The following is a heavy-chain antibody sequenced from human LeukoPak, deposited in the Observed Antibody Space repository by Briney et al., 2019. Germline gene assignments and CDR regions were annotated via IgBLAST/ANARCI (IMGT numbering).Heavy chain of an antibody. CDR2: ISFEGRNK. Sequence: PGSSLTLSCSTSGFTFSSYALHWVRQAAGRGLGWVESISFEGRNKYYADSVKGRFTIPRDNSTNTLYLQMNSLRAEDTAVYYSAREVGDSAVGGVPHWGMDLWGQGTMVTVSS. D-gene: IGHD3-16*01. CDR3: AREVGDSAVGGVPHWGMDL. CDR1: GFTFSSYA. V-gene: IGHV3-30*04. J-gene: IGHJ6*02.